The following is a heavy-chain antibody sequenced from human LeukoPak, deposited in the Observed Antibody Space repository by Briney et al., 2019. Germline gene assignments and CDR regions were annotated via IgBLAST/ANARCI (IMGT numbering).Heavy chain of an antibody. CDR3: STGGVWGSYRYILEY. D-gene: IGHD3-16*02. CDR2: IKSKTDGGTT. Sequence: GGSLRLSCAASGFTFSNAWMNWVRQAPGKGLEWVGRIKSKTDGGTTDYAAPVKGRFTISRDDSKNTLYLQMNSLKTEDTAVYYCSTGGVWGSYRYILEYWGQGTLVTVSS. V-gene: IGHV3-15*01. J-gene: IGHJ4*02. CDR1: GFTFSNAW.